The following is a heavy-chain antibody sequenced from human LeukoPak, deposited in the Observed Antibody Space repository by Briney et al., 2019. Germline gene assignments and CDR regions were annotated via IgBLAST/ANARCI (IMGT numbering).Heavy chain of an antibody. CDR2: ISYDGSYQ. CDR1: GFTFSNYG. CDR3: AKLCVDSSGYYYVQDAFDI. Sequence: PGGSLRLSCAASGFTFSNYGMHWVRQAPGKGLEGVTVISYDGSYQYYADSVKGRFTISRDNSKNTLYLQMNSLRAEDTAVYYCAKLCVDSSGYYYVQDAFDIWGQGTMVTVSS. J-gene: IGHJ3*02. D-gene: IGHD3-22*01. V-gene: IGHV3-30*18.